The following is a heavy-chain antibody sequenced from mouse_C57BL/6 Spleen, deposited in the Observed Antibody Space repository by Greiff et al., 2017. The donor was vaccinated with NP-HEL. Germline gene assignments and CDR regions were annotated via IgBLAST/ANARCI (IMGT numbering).Heavy chain of an antibody. J-gene: IGHJ2*01. Sequence: QVQLQQPGAELVKPGASVKLSCKASGYTFTSYWMQWVKQRPGQGLEWIGEIDPSDSYTNYNQKFKGKATLTVDTSSSTAYMQLSSLTSEDSAVYYCARGDLLWSYCDYWGQGTTLTVSS. V-gene: IGHV1-50*01. CDR3: ARGDLLWSYCDY. D-gene: IGHD2-1*01. CDR1: GYTFTSYW. CDR2: IDPSDSYT.